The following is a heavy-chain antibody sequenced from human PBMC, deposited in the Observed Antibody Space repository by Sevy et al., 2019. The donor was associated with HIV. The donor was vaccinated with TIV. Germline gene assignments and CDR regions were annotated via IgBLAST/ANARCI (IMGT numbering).Heavy chain of an antibody. D-gene: IGHD6-13*01. CDR2: ISGSGGST. V-gene: IGHV3-23*01. Sequence: GGSLRLSCAASGFIFSGYVMSWVRQAPGKGLEWVSTISGSGGSTYYADSVKGRFAISRVNSKNTLDLEMNSLRVEDTAVYYCAKDACSSWTGGTFQHWGQGTLVTVSS. CDR3: AKDACSSWTGGTFQH. CDR1: GFIFSGYV. J-gene: IGHJ1*01.